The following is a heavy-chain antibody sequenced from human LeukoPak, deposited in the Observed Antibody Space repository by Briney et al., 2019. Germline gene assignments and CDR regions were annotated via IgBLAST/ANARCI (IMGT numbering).Heavy chain of an antibody. D-gene: IGHD3-22*01. CDR2: ISSSGSTI. CDR1: GFTFSDYY. Sequence: GGSLRLSCAASGFTFSDYYMSWIRQAPGKGLEWVSYISSSGSTIYYADSVKGRFTISRDNAKNSLYLQMNSLRAEDTAVYYCARDYQDSSGHYYFDYWGQGTLVTVSS. CDR3: ARDYQDSSGHYYFDY. V-gene: IGHV3-11*01. J-gene: IGHJ4*02.